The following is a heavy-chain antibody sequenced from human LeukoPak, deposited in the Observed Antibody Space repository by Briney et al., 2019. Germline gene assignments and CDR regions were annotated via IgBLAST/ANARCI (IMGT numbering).Heavy chain of an antibody. D-gene: IGHD4-11*01. V-gene: IGHV4-34*01. CDR3: ARDYTS. CDR1: GGSFSGYY. Sequence: KTSETLSLTCAVYGGSFSGYYWSWIRQPPGKGLEWIGEITYSGSTNYNSSLKSRVTISVDTSKNRFSLKLNSVTAADTAVYYCARDYTSWGQGTMVTVSS. J-gene: IGHJ3*01. CDR2: ITYSGST.